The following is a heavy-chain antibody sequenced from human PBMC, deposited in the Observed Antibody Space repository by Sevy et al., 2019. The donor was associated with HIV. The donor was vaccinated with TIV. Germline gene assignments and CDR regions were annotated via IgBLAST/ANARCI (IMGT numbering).Heavy chain of an antibody. Sequence: GGSLRLSCAASGFTFSNAWMNWVRQAPGKGLEWVGRIKSKTDGGTTDYAAPVKGRFTISRDDSKNTLYLQMNSLKTEDTAVYYCARVNGQLWLRSGEDYWGQGTLVTVSS. CDR3: ARVNGQLWLRSGEDY. D-gene: IGHD5-18*01. J-gene: IGHJ4*02. CDR1: GFTFSNAW. V-gene: IGHV3-15*07. CDR2: IKSKTDGGTT.